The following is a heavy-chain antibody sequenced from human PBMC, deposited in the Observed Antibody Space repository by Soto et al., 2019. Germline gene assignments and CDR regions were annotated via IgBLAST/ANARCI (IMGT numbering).Heavy chain of an antibody. Sequence: QVQLVQSGAEVKEPGASVRVSCKTSGYTFTGYYIHWVRQAPGQGLEWMGWINPNSGDAKYAQKFQGRVTMTRDPSTAYMQLSTLSSDDTAVYYCARAGVTPHFFDYWGQGTLVTVSS. CDR3: ARAGVTPHFFDY. CDR2: INPNSGDA. CDR1: GYTFTGYY. D-gene: IGHD3-3*02. V-gene: IGHV1-2*02. J-gene: IGHJ4*02.